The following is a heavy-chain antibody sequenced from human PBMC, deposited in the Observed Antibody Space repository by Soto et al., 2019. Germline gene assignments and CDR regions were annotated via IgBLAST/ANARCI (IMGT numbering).Heavy chain of an antibody. Sequence: QLHLVQSGAVVKKPGASVTVSCSASGYPVTAYYMHWVRQAPGRGLEWMGGINPATGAAKYTQTFQGRVTLTRYTSTSTVFMELGGLTSEDTAVFYCARGGGVGVAGSAAFDMWGQGTLVTVSS. D-gene: IGHD3-3*01. CDR2: INPATGAA. CDR1: GYPVTAYY. J-gene: IGHJ3*02. V-gene: IGHV1-2*02. CDR3: ARGGGVGVAGSAAFDM.